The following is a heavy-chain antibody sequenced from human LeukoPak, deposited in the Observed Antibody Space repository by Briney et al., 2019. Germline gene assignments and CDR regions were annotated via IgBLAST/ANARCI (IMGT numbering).Heavy chain of an antibody. D-gene: IGHD1-26*01. Sequence: GGSLRLSCAVSGFTFSSYWMHWVRQAPGKGLVWVSRVNSDGSSTTYADSVKGRFTISRDNAENTLYLQMNSLRDDDTAVYYCARDKSGSDSARGAVIDICGQGAMVTVSS. J-gene: IGHJ3*02. CDR2: VNSDGSST. CDR3: ARDKSGSDSARGAVIDI. V-gene: IGHV3-74*01. CDR1: GFTFSSYW.